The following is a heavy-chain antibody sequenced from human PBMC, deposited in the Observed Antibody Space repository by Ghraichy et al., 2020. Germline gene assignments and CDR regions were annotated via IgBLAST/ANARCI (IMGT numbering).Heavy chain of an antibody. J-gene: IGHJ5*02. D-gene: IGHD3-3*01. V-gene: IGHV4-59*01. Sequence: ESLNISCTVSGGSISSYYWSWIRQPPGKGLEWIGYIYYSGSTNYNPSLKSRVTISVDTSKNQFSLKLSSVTAADTAVYYCARRSGPLSSGWFDPWGQGTLVTVSS. CDR3: ARRSGPLSSGWFDP. CDR1: GGSISSYY. CDR2: IYYSGST.